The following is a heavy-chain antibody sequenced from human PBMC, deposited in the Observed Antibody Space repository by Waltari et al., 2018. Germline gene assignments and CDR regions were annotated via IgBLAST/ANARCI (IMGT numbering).Heavy chain of an antibody. CDR3: ARVVVAATLNNYYYGMDV. D-gene: IGHD2-15*01. Sequence: QVQLVQSGAEVKKPGSSVKVSCKASGGTFSSYAISWVRQAPGQGLEWMGGIIPIFGTANDAQKFQGRVTITADESTSTAYMELSSLRSEDTAVYYCARVVVAATLNNYYYGMDVWGQGTTVTVSS. J-gene: IGHJ6*02. CDR2: IIPIFGTA. V-gene: IGHV1-69*13. CDR1: GGTFSSYA.